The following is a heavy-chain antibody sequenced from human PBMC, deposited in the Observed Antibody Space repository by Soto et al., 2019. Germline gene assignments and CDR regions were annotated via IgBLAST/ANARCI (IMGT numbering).Heavy chain of an antibody. CDR2: ISSTGRI. V-gene: IGHV3-48*01. J-gene: IGHJ4*02. CDR3: ARGLRLVFTTFYYFDY. Sequence: GGSLRLSCAVSGFTFSTYSMNWVRQAPGKGLEWVSDISSTGRINYADSVKGRFTISRDNAKNSLYLQMDTLRAEDTAVYYCARGLRLVFTTFYYFDYWGQGTLVTVSS. CDR1: GFTFSTYS. D-gene: IGHD3-22*01.